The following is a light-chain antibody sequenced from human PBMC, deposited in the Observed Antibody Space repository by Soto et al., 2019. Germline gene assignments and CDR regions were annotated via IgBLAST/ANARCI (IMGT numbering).Light chain of an antibody. J-gene: IGLJ3*02. CDR2: EVS. CDR3: SSYTRSSTRV. CDR1: SSDVGGYNY. V-gene: IGLV2-14*01. Sequence: QSALPQPASMSGSPGQSITISCTGTSSDVGGYNYVSWYQQHPGKAPKLMIYEVSNRPSGVSNRFSGSKSGNTASLTISGLQAEDEADYYCSSYTRSSTRVFGGGTKLTVL.